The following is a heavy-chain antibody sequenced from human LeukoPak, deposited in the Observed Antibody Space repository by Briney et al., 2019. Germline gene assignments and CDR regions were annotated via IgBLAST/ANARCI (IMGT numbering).Heavy chain of an antibody. CDR3: ARVSTGWYHYFDS. Sequence: PSETLSLTCSVSGVSFSSYYWNWIRQPPGKGLEWIGYMYYSGSTNYNPSLKSRVTISVDASKNQFSLKLSSVTAADTAVYYCARVSTGWYHYFDSWGQGTLVTVSS. V-gene: IGHV4-59*01. CDR1: GVSFSSYY. D-gene: IGHD6-19*01. CDR2: MYYSGST. J-gene: IGHJ4*02.